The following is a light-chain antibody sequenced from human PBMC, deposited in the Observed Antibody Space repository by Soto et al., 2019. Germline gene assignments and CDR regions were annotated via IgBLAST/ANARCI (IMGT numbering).Light chain of an antibody. V-gene: IGKV1-8*01. J-gene: IGKJ5*01. CDR3: QQYGSYPIT. Sequence: AIRMTQSPSSFSASIGDRVTITCRASQGISSYLAWYQQKPGKAPKLLIYGASTLHSGVPSRFSGSGSGTDFTLTVSSLQSEDLATYYCQQYGSYPITFGQGTRLEIK. CDR1: QGISSY. CDR2: GAS.